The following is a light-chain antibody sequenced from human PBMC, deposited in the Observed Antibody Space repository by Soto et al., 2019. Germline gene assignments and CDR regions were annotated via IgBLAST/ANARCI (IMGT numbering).Light chain of an antibody. CDR3: CSYAGVRGIV. CDR1: SSDVEYYNL. CDR2: EVY. J-gene: IGLJ7*01. Sequence: QSVLTQPVSVSGSPGQSITISCTGTSSDVEYYNLVSWYQQHPGKAPKAIIYEVYKRPSGVSDRFSGSKSGNTASLTISGLQPEDEDDYYCCSYAGVRGIVSGGCTQLTVL. V-gene: IGLV2-23*02.